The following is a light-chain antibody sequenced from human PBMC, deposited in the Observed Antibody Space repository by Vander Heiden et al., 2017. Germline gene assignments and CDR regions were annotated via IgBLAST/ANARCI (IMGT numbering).Light chain of an antibody. CDR2: RNT. CDR1: IIEVQN. J-gene: IGLJ2*01. Sequence: SDELTQPLSVSVALGQAASITCGAYIIEVQNVYWFPQRPGQAPAMVIYRNTFRPAGIPERISGSKSGTTTTLTIRRAQADDEADYFCQVWDTSPLFGGGTKLTVL. CDR3: QVWDTSPL. V-gene: IGLV3-9*01.